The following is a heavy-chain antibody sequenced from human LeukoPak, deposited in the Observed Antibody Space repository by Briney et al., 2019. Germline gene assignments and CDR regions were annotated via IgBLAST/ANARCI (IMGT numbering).Heavy chain of an antibody. CDR1: GYTFTSYY. CDR2: INPSGGST. J-gene: IGHJ4*02. D-gene: IGHD2-15*01. V-gene: IGHV1-46*01. CDR3: ARDSLAYYFDY. Sequence: ASVKVSCKASGYTFTSYYMHWVRQAPGQGLEWMGIINPSGGSTSYAQKFQGRVTMTTDTSTSTAYMELRSLRSDDTAVYYCARDSLAYYFDYWGQGTLVTVSS.